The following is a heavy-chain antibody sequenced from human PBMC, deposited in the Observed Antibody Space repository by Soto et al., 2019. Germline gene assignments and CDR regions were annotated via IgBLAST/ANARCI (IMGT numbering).Heavy chain of an antibody. V-gene: IGHV3-48*02. CDR3: ASLRYCSGGSCYGDAFDI. D-gene: IGHD2-15*01. CDR1: GFTFSSYS. Sequence: PGGSLRLSCAASGFTFSSYSMSWVRQAPGKGLEWVSYISSSSSTIYYADSVKGRFTISRDNAKNSLYLQMNSLRDEDTAVYYCASLRYCSGGSCYGDAFDIWGQGTMVTVSS. J-gene: IGHJ3*02. CDR2: ISSSSSTI.